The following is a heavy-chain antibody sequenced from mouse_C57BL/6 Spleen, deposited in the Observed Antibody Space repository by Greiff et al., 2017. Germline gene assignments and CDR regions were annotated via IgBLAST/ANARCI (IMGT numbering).Heavy chain of an antibody. D-gene: IGHD1-1*01. CDR2: IDPSDRET. CDR3: ARNYHYAMDY. J-gene: IGHJ4*01. CDR1: GYTFTSYW. V-gene: IGHV1-52*01. Sequence: VQLQQPGAELVRPGSSVKLSCKASGYTFTSYWMHWVKQRPIQGLEWIGNIDPSDRETHYNQKFKDKATLTVDKSSSTAYMQLSSLTSEDSAVYYCARNYHYAMDYWGQGTSVTVSS.